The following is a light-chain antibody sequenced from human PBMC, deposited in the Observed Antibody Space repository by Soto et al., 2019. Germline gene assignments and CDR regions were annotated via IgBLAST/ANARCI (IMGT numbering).Light chain of an antibody. J-gene: IGKJ3*01. Sequence: DIPLTQSPSFLSASVGDRVTITCRASQGISSYLAWYQQKPGKAPKLLIYAASTLQSGVPSRFSGSGSGTEFTLTISSLQPEDFATYYCQQLNSYPLFGPGTKVYIK. V-gene: IGKV1-9*01. CDR1: QGISSY. CDR2: AAS. CDR3: QQLNSYPL.